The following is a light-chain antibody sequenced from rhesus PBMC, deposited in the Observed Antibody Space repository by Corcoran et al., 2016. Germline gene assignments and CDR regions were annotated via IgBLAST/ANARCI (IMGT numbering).Light chain of an antibody. CDR2: AAS. CDR3: QQGYNIPFP. Sequence: DIQMTQSPSSLSASVGDKVTITCRASQGISSWLAWYQQKPGKAPQLLIDAASSLQSGVPSRFSGRGSGTAYTLTLSSLQPEDFATYYCQQGYNIPFPFGPGTKLDIK. V-gene: IGKV1-18*01. J-gene: IGKJ3*01. CDR1: QGISSW.